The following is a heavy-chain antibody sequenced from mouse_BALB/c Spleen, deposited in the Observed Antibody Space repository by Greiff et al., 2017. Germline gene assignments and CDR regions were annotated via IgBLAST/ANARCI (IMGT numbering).Heavy chain of an antibody. Sequence: VQLVESGPGLVQPSQSLSITCTVSGFSLTSYGVHWVRQSPGKGLEWLGVIWSGGSTDYNAAFISRLSISKDNSKSQVFFKMNSLQADDTAIYYCASQYGNYFAYWGQGTLVTVSA. V-gene: IGHV2-4-1*01. CDR3: ASQYGNYFAY. J-gene: IGHJ3*01. CDR2: IWSGGST. CDR1: GFSLTSYG. D-gene: IGHD2-10*02.